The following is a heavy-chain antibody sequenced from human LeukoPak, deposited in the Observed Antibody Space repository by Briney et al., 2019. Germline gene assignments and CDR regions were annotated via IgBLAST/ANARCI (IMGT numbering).Heavy chain of an antibody. Sequence: SETLSLTCTVSGGSISSYYWSWIRQPAGKGLEWIGRIYTSGSTNYNPSLKSRVTMSVDTSKNQFSLKLGSVTAADTAVYYCARAGRGYSYGYYWFDPWGQGTLVTVSS. CDR2: IYTSGST. D-gene: IGHD5-18*01. CDR3: ARAGRGYSYGYYWFDP. V-gene: IGHV4-4*07. CDR1: GGSISSYY. J-gene: IGHJ5*02.